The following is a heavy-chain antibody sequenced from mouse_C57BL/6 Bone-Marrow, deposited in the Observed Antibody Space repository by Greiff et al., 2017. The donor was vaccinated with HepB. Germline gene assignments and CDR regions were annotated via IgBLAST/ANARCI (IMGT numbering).Heavy chain of an antibody. CDR2: ISSGSSTI. CDR3: ARNNYDFWFAY. CDR1: GFTFSDYG. Sequence: EVQLQESGGGLVKPGGSLKLSCAASGFTFSDYGMHWVRQAPEKGLEWVAYISSGSSTIYYADTVKGRFTISRDNAKNTLFLQMTSLRSEDTAMYYCARNNYDFWFAYWGQGTLVTVSA. J-gene: IGHJ3*01. V-gene: IGHV5-17*01. D-gene: IGHD2-4*01.